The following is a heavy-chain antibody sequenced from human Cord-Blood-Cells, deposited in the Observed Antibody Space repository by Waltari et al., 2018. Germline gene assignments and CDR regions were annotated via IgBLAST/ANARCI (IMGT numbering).Heavy chain of an antibody. J-gene: IGHJ4*02. Sequence: QVQLVESGGGVVQPGRSLRLSCAASGFPFSSYAMHWVRPAPGKGLEWVAVISYDGSNKYYADSVKGRFTISRDNSKNTLYLQMNSLRAEDTAVYYCARDPYVWGSYRLYYFDYWGQGTLVTVSS. D-gene: IGHD3-16*02. CDR3: ARDPYVWGSYRLYYFDY. CDR2: ISYDGSNK. CDR1: GFPFSSYA. V-gene: IGHV3-30-3*01.